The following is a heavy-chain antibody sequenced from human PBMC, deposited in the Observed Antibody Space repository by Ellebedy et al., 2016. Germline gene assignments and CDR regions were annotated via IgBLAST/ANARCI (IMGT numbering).Heavy chain of an antibody. CDR1: GGSFSGYY. CDR2: INHSGST. J-gene: IGHJ4*02. V-gene: IGHV4-34*01. CDR3: ASGYSYGLFDY. Sequence: SETLSLXCAVYGGSFSGYYWSWIRQPPGKGLEWIGEINHSGSTNYNPSLKSRVTISVDTSKNHFSLKLSSVTAADTAVYYCASGYSYGLFDYWGQGTLVTVSS. D-gene: IGHD5-18*01.